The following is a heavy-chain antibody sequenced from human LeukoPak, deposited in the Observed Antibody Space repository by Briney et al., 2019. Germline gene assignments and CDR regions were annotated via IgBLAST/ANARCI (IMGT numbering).Heavy chain of an antibody. V-gene: IGHV4-59*01. CDR2: ISYTLTT. D-gene: IGHD1-1*01. J-gene: IGHJ4*02. CDR1: GGSIRTYY. CDR3: ARVGDWNDLVY. Sequence: SETLSLTCTVSGGSIRTYYWSWIRQPPGKGLEWIGYISYTLTTNYNPSLKSRVTISVDTSKNQFSLKLSSVTAADTAVYYCARVGDWNDLVYWGQGTLVTVSS.